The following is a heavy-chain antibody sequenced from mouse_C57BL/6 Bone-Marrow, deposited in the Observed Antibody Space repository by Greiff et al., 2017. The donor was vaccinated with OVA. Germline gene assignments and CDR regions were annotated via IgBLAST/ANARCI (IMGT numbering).Heavy chain of an antibody. CDR1: GYSFTGYY. Sequence: EVKLMESGPELVKPGASVKISCKASGYSFTGYYMNWVKQSPEKSLEWIGEINPSTGGTTYNQKFKAKATLTVDKSSSTAYMQLKSLTSEDSAVYYCARRGGITGFAYWGQGTLVTVSA. CDR2: INPSTGGT. V-gene: IGHV1-42*01. CDR3: ARRGGITGFAY. J-gene: IGHJ3*01.